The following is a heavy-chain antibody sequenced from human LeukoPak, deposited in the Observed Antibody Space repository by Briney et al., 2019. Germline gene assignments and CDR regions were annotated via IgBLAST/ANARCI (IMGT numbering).Heavy chain of an antibody. D-gene: IGHD3-22*01. CDR1: GGTFSSYA. V-gene: IGHV1-69*04. CDR3: ARDDSSGPADY. CDR2: IIPILGIA. J-gene: IGHJ4*02. Sequence: ASVKVSCKASGGTFSSYAISWVRQAPGQGLEWMGRIIPILGIANYAQKFQGRVTITADKSTSTAYMELSSLRSEDTAVYYCARDDSSGPADYWGQGTLVTVSS.